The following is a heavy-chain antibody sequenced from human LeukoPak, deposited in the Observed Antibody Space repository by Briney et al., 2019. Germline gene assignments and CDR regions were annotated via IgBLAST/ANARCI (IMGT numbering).Heavy chain of an antibody. CDR3: AKGGSYRSQPYFDY. Sequence: QPGGTLRLSCSASGFTFTTYGMNWVRQAPGKGLEWVSGIGGSGIRTYYADSVKGRFTISRDNSRNTVYLQMNSLRDEDTAVYYCAKGGSYRSQPYFDYWGQGTPVTVSS. D-gene: IGHD3-16*02. CDR1: GFTFTTYG. CDR2: IGGSGIRT. J-gene: IGHJ4*02. V-gene: IGHV3-23*01.